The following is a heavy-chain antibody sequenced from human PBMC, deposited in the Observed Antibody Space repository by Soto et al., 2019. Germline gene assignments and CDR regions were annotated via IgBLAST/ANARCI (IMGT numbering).Heavy chain of an antibody. V-gene: IGHV3-20*04. D-gene: IGHD1-26*01. J-gene: IGHJ4*02. CDR1: GFTFDDYG. CDR3: VRGASLNFDY. CDR2: VNWNGGST. Sequence: PGGSLRLSCAASGFTFDDYGMSWARQAPGKGLEWFSGVNWNGGSTGYADSVKGRFTISRDNAKNSLYLQMNSLRAEDTAFYYCVRGASLNFDYWGQGTLVTVSS.